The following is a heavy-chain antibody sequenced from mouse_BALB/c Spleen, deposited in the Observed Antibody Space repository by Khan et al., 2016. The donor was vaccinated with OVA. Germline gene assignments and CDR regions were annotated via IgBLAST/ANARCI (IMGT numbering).Heavy chain of an antibody. V-gene: IGHV3-2*02. Sequence: EVKLLESGPGLVKPSQSLSLTCTVTGYSITNDYAWNWIRQFPGNKLEWMGYISSTGSTSYNPSLKSRISSTRDTSKNQFFLQLRSVTSEDTATYYCARSLYYNYGYALDYWGRGTSVTVSS. D-gene: IGHD2-4*01. J-gene: IGHJ4*01. CDR2: ISSTGST. CDR3: ARSLYYNYGYALDY. CDR1: GYSITNDYA.